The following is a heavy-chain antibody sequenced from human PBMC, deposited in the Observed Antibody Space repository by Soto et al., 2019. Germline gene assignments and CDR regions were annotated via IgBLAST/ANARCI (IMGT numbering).Heavy chain of an antibody. V-gene: IGHV5-51*01. CDR1: GYSFTSYW. Sequence: GESLKISCKGSGYSFTSYWIGWVRQMPGKGLEWMGIIYPGDSDNRYSPSLQGQVTISADKSISTAYLQWSSLKASDTAMYYCARHGGYYSTYYYYGMDVWGQGTTVTVSS. J-gene: IGHJ6*02. CDR3: ARHGGYYSTYYYYGMDV. D-gene: IGHD1-26*01. CDR2: IYPGDSDN.